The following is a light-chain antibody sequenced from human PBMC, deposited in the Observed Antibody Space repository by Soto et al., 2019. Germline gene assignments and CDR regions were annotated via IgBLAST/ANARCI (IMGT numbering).Light chain of an antibody. Sequence: DIQMTQSPSSLSASVGDRVTITCRASQSISSYLNWYQQKPGKAPKLLIYAASSLQSGVPSRFSGSGSGTDFTLTIISLQPEDFATYYCQQSYSTPPDFGQGTRLEIK. V-gene: IGKV1-39*01. J-gene: IGKJ5*01. CDR3: QQSYSTPPD. CDR1: QSISSY. CDR2: AAS.